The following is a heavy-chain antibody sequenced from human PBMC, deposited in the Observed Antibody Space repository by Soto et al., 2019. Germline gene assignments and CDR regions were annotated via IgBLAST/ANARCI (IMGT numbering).Heavy chain of an antibody. J-gene: IGHJ4*02. V-gene: IGHV1-69*06. CDR1: GGTFSSYA. CDR2: IIPIFGTA. D-gene: IGHD3-22*01. Sequence: SSVKVSCKASGGTFSSYAISWVRQAPGQGLEWMGGIIPIFGTANYAQKFQGRVTITADKSTSTAYMELSSLRSEDTAVYYCARDETDSSGHPPVYWRQGTLVTVSS. CDR3: ARDETDSSGHPPVY.